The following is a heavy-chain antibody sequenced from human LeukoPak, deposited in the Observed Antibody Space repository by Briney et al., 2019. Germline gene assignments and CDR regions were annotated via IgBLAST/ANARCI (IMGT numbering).Heavy chain of an antibody. CDR1: GFTFSTYW. J-gene: IGHJ4*02. D-gene: IGHD6-19*01. CDR3: ARRIGYSSGRSAVYYFDY. Sequence: GGSLRLSCAASGFTFSTYWMHWVRQAPGKGLVWVSLINSGGDDTRYADSVKGRFTISRDNAKNTLYLQMNSLRAEDTAVYYCARRIGYSSGRSAVYYFDYWGQGTLVTVSS. CDR2: INSGGDDT. V-gene: IGHV3-74*01.